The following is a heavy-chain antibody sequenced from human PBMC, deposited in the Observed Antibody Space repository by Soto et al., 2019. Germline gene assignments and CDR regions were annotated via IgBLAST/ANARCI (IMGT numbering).Heavy chain of an antibody. CDR1: GGSITSDGYS. CDR3: VRRSPEDAFDI. Sequence: SETLSLTCAVSGGSITSDGYSWSWIRQPPGKGLQWIGHIYEGGNTYYTPSLESRVAISTDTSKNQFSLRLSSVTAADTAVYYCVRRSPEDAFDIWGQGTMVTVSS. V-gene: IGHV4-30-2*01. CDR2: IYEGGNT. J-gene: IGHJ3*02.